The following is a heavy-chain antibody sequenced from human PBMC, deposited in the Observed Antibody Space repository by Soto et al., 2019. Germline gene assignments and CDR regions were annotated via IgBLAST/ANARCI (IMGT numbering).Heavy chain of an antibody. CDR1: GGSISSSSYY. V-gene: IGHV4-39*01. Sequence: SETLSLTCTVSGGSISSSSYYWGWIRQPPGKGLEWIGSIYYSGSTYYNPSLKSRVTISVDTSKNQFSLKLSSVTAADTAVYYCASWADYGDYVDYFDYWGQGTLVTVSS. CDR3: ASWADYGDYVDYFDY. J-gene: IGHJ4*02. CDR2: IYYSGST. D-gene: IGHD4-17*01.